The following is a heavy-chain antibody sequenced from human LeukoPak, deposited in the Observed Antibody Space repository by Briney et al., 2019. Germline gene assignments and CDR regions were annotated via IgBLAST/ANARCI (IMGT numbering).Heavy chain of an antibody. CDR3: ARDVVAGVWQQPRY. J-gene: IGHJ4*02. CDR2: INPSGGST. Sequence: ASVKVSCEASGYTFTTYFMHWVRQAPGQGLEWMGIINPSGGSTSYAQKFQGRVTMTRDTSTSTVYMELSSLRSEDTAVYYCARDVVAGVWQQPRYWGQGTLVSVSS. D-gene: IGHD6-13*01. CDR1: GYTFTTYF. V-gene: IGHV1-46*01.